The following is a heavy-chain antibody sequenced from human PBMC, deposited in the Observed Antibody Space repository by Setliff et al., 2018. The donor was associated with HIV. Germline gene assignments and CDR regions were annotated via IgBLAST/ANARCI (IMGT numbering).Heavy chain of an antibody. Sequence: SETLSLTCTVSGGSISSYYWSWIRQPPGKALEWIGYIYTSGSTNYNPSLKSRVTISVDTSENQFSLKLSSVTAADTAVYYCARLQDSSGYYRYWGQGTLVTVSS. CDR1: GGSISSYY. CDR3: ARLQDSSGYYRY. CDR2: IYTSGST. D-gene: IGHD3-22*01. V-gene: IGHV4-4*08. J-gene: IGHJ4*02.